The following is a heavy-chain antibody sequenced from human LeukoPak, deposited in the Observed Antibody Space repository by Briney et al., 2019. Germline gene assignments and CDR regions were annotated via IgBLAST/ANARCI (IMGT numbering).Heavy chain of an antibody. V-gene: IGHV1-2*02. J-gene: IGHJ3*02. CDR2: INANSGGT. D-gene: IGHD7-27*01. CDR1: RYTFTGYN. CDR3: ARLGMGDAFDI. Sequence: ASLKVSSEASRYTFTGYNMTSVRQAPGQGLGWMGWINANSGGTNHAQKFQGRVTMSKDKSISTAYMELSRLRSDDSAVYYCARLGMGDAFDIWGQGTMVTVSS.